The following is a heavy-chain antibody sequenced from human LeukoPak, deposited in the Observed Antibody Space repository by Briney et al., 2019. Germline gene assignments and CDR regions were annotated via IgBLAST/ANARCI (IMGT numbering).Heavy chain of an antibody. D-gene: IGHD6-19*01. V-gene: IGHV3-23*01. CDR3: ARVGGSGWPLDY. CDR2: INNSGDRR. CDR1: GFIFSNYA. Sequence: GGSLILSCAASGFIFSNYAMSWVRQAPGKGLEWVSGINNSGDRRFYADSVKGRFTISRDNSANTLSLQTNGLSTEDTAVYYCARVGGSGWPLDYWGQGTLVTVSS. J-gene: IGHJ4*02.